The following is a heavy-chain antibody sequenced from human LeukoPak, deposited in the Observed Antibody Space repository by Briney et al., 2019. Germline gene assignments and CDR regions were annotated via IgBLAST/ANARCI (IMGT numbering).Heavy chain of an antibody. J-gene: IGHJ3*02. D-gene: IGHD3-22*01. CDR1: GGSISSGDYY. CDR3: ARGMAYYDSSGYPLPFPFDI. CDR2: IYYSGST. Sequence: SETLSLTCTVSGGSISSGDYYWSWIRQPPGKGLEWIGYIYYSGSTYYNPSLKSRVTISVDTSKNQFSLKLSSVTAADTAVYYCARGMAYYDSSGYPLPFPFDIWGQGTMVTVSS. V-gene: IGHV4-30-4*01.